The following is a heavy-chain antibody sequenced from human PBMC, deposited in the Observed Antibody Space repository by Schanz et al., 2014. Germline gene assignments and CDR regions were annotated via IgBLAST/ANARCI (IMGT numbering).Heavy chain of an antibody. CDR2: INPSGGST. J-gene: IGHJ4*02. D-gene: IGHD4-17*01. V-gene: IGHV1-46*01. CDR1: GYTFTSDS. CDR3: ARGYGDSPTDY. Sequence: QVQLVQSGAEVKKPGASVKVSCKASGYTFTSDSMHWVRQAPGQGLEWMGMINPSGGSTTYAQKFQGRVTMTRDTSTSTAYMELSSLRYEDTAVYYCARGYGDSPTDYWGQGTLVTVSS.